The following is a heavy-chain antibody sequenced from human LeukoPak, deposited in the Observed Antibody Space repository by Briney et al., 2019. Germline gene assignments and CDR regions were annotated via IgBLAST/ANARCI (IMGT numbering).Heavy chain of an antibody. CDR3: ASEPLVYDFWSGYDTTRAMDV. CDR2: ISGSSDST. V-gene: IGHV3-23*01. Sequence: PGGSLRLSCAASEFTFSNYAMSWVRQAPGKGLEWVSTISGSSDSTYYADSVKGRFTISRDNSKTTLWLQMNSLRADDTAVYYCASEPLVYDFWSGYDTTRAMDVWGQGTTVTVSS. D-gene: IGHD3-3*01. CDR1: EFTFSNYA. J-gene: IGHJ6*02.